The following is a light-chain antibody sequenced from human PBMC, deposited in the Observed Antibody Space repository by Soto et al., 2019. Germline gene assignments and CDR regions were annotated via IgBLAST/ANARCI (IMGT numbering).Light chain of an antibody. CDR1: SSNIGAGYD. J-gene: IGLJ2*01. CDR2: GNS. Sequence: QSVLTQPPSVSGAPGQRVTISCTGSSSNIGAGYDVHWYQQLPGTAPKLIIYGNSNRPSGVPDRFSGSKSGTSASLAITGLHAEDEADYYCQSYDSSLRSVFGGGTKLTVL. CDR3: QSYDSSLRSV. V-gene: IGLV1-40*01.